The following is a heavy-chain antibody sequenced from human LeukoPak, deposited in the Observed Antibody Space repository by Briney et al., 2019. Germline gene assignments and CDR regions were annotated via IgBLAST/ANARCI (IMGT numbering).Heavy chain of an antibody. Sequence: GGSLRLSCAASGFTFSNCGMHWVRQAPGKGLEWVAVIWFDGSNKYYVDSVKGRFTISRDNSKNTLYLQMNSLRAEDTALYYCARDPAYSSSSIDYWGQGTLVTVSP. V-gene: IGHV3-33*01. CDR2: IWFDGSNK. D-gene: IGHD6-6*01. CDR1: GFTFSNCG. J-gene: IGHJ4*02. CDR3: ARDPAYSSSSIDY.